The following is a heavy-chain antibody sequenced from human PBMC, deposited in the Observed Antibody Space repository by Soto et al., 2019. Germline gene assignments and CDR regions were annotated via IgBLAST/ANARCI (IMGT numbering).Heavy chain of an antibody. Sequence: PGGSLRLSYAASGFTFSSYGMHWVRQAPGKGLEWVAVISYDGSNKYYADSVKGRFTISRDNSKNTLYLQMDSLRAEDTAVYYCARPIAMEDYYYYGMDVWGQGTTVTVSS. CDR2: ISYDGSNK. D-gene: IGHD5-18*01. CDR1: GFTFSSYG. J-gene: IGHJ6*02. CDR3: ARPIAMEDYYYYGMDV. V-gene: IGHV3-30*03.